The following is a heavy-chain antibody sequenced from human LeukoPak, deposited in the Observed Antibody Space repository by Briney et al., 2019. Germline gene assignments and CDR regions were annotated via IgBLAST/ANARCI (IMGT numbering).Heavy chain of an antibody. CDR2: IIPILGTA. CDR1: GGTFSSYA. CDR3: ARDTAMVTYYYGMDV. V-gene: IGHV1-69*13. D-gene: IGHD5-18*01. Sequence: SVKVSCKASGGTFSSYAISWVRQARGQGLDWMGGIIPILGTANYAQKFQGRVTITADESTSTAYMELSSLRSEDTAVYYCARDTAMVTYYYGMDVWGQGTTVTVPS. J-gene: IGHJ6*02.